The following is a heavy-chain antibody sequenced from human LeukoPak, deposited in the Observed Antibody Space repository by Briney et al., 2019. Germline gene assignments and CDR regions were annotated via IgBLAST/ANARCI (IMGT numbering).Heavy chain of an antibody. CDR2: IGGSGNGYST. D-gene: IGHD1-7*01. V-gene: IGHV3-64*04. J-gene: IGHJ5*02. CDR1: GFTFSIYT. Sequence: GGSLRLSCSASGFTFSIYTMYWVRQAPGKGLEYISTIGGSGNGYSTYYADSVKGRFTISRDNSKSTLYLQMNSLRAEDTAVYYCAKEVQLELPVRNWFDPWGQGTLVTVSS. CDR3: AKEVQLELPVRNWFDP.